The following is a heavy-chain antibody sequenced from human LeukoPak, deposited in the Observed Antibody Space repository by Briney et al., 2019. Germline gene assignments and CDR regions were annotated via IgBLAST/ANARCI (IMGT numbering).Heavy chain of an antibody. CDR3: TSNYYRRNGYYTGFDY. J-gene: IGHJ4*02. Sequence: SETLSLTCAVSGGSFSGYYWSWIRQPPGKGLEWIGEINHSGSSSYKPSLKSRVTISVDTSKNQFSLKLSSVTAADTAVYYCTSNYYRRNGYYTGFDYWGQGILVTVSS. CDR2: INHSGSS. V-gene: IGHV4-34*01. D-gene: IGHD3-3*01. CDR1: GGSFSGYY.